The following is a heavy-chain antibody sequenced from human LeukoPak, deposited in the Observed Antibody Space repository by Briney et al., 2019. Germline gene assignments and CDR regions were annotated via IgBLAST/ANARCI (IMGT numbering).Heavy chain of an antibody. CDR1: GYTFTSYD. CDR2: MNPNSGNT. V-gene: IGHV1-8*01. Sequence: GASVKVSCKASGYTFTSYDINWVRQATGQGLEWMGWMNPNSGNTGYAQKFQGRVTMTRNNSISTAYMELSSLRSEDTAVYYCARARSGWYPSHDYWGQGTLVTVSS. CDR3: ARARSGWYPSHDY. J-gene: IGHJ4*02. D-gene: IGHD6-19*01.